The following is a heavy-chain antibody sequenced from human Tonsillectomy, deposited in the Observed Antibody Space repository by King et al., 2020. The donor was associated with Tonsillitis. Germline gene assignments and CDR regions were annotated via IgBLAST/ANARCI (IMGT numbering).Heavy chain of an antibody. Sequence: QLQLQESGPGVVKPSETLSLTCTVSGGSRRNSDHYWAWIRQPPGKGRAWIGYMYYRGTIFYNPSLTSRITISGGTSENRFSLKLSSVTAADTAVYFCARYVSGSFDYWGQGALVTVSS. V-gene: IGHV4-39*01. D-gene: IGHD1-26*01. CDR3: ARYVSGSFDY. CDR2: MYYRGTI. J-gene: IGHJ4*02. CDR1: GGSRRNSDHY.